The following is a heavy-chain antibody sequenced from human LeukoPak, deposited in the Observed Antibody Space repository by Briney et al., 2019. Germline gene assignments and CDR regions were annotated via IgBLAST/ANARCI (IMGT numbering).Heavy chain of an antibody. V-gene: IGHV1-69*04. D-gene: IGHD2-2*01. CDR3: ASRINWEYHPEEYYFDY. J-gene: IGHJ4*02. CDR2: IIPILGIA. Sequence: GASVKVSCKASGGTFNSYAISWVRQAPGQGLEWMGRIIPILGIANYAQKFQGRVTITADKSTSTAYMELSSLRSEDTAVYYCASRINWEYHPEEYYFDYWGQGTLVTVSS. CDR1: GGTFNSYA.